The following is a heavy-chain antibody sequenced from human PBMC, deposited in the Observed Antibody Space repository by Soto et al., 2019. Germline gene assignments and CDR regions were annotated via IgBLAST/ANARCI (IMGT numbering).Heavy chain of an antibody. D-gene: IGHD2-2*01. Sequence: PGKGLEWVSAISGTGGSTYYADSVKGRFTIARDNAKNTLYLQMNSLRAEDTAVFFFQAEDGIRAVRSVSAFLLNRSSDL. V-gene: IGHV3-23*01. CDR3: QAEDGIRAVRSVSAFLLNRSSDL. CDR2: ISGTGGST. J-gene: IGHJ2*01.